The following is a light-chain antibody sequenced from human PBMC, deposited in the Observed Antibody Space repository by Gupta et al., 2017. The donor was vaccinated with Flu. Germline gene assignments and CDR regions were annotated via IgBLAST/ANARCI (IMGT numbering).Light chain of an antibody. CDR2: ATD. V-gene: IGKV1-39*01. Sequence: IQMTQSPSPLSASVADRVNITCRASQPISRYLHWYQQKPGKAPKLLIYATDTLQSGVPSRFSGSGSGTDFTLTIKSLQPEDFASYYCQQSYNTLWTFGQGTKVEVK. CDR1: QPISRY. J-gene: IGKJ1*01. CDR3: QQSYNTLWT.